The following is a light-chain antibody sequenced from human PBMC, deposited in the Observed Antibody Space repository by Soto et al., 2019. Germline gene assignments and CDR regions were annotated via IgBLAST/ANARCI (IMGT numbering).Light chain of an antibody. CDR2: DVS. V-gene: IGLV2-14*03. Sequence: QSALTQPASVSGSPGQSIAISCTGTSSDVGSYNYVSWYQHHPGKAPKVMIYDVSSRPSGVSNRFSGSKSGNTASLTISGLQAEDEADYSCISYTTISTYVFGTGTKATVL. J-gene: IGLJ1*01. CDR1: SSDVGSYNY. CDR3: ISYTTISTYV.